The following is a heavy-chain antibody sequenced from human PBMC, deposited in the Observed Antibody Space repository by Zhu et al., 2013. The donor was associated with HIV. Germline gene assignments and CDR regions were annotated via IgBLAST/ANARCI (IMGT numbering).Heavy chain of an antibody. CDR1: GYTFTSYS. Sequence: QVQLVQSGPEVKNPGASVKVSCQASGYTFTSYSISWLRQAPGQGLEWMGWISAYNGNTKYAQNLQGRVTMTTDTSTSTAYMDLRSLRPEDTGIYYCAIGGFDPWGQGTQVTVSS. J-gene: IGHJ5*02. CDR3: AIGGFDP. CDR2: ISAYNGNT. V-gene: IGHV1-18*01.